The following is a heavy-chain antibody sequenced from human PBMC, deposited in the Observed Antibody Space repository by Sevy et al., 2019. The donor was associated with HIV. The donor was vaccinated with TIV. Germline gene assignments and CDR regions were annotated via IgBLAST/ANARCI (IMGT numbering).Heavy chain of an antibody. J-gene: IGHJ4*02. CDR3: AGENAWGRGYS. CDR1: GGSITSLY. V-gene: IGHV4-59*11. D-gene: IGHD1-26*01. CDR2: TYYNGHI. Sequence: SETLSLTCTVSGGSITSLYWNWIRQPPGKGLEWIANTYYNGHINYNPSLKSRVTLSLDKSKNQFSLRLSSVTAADTARYYCAGENAWGRGYSWGQGTLVTVSS.